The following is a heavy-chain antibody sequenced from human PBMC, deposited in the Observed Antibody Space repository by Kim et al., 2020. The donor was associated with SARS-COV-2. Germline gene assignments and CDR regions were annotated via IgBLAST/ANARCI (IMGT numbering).Heavy chain of an antibody. J-gene: IGHJ5*01. D-gene: IGHD1-26*01. Sequence: GGSLRLSCAASGFTFGTYAMSWVRQAPGKGLEWVSSISPDGVRTYYGDSVTGRFTISRDNSRNILFQQMNSLRVEDTAVYYCVKGPFNSALDSWGQGTLVTVSS. CDR1: GFTFGTYA. V-gene: IGHV3-23*01. CDR3: VKGPFNSALDS. CDR2: ISPDGVRT.